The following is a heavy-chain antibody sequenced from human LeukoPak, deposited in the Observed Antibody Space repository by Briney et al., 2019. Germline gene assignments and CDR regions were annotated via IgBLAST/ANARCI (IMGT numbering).Heavy chain of an antibody. D-gene: IGHD6-13*01. J-gene: IGHJ4*02. Sequence: SETLSLTCAVYGGSFSGYYWSWIRQPPGKGLEWIGEINHSGSTNYNPSLKSRVTISVDTSKNQFSLKLSPVTAADTAVYYCARGWGLSSWYFDYWGQGTLVTVSS. CDR3: ARGWGLSSWYFDY. CDR2: INHSGST. V-gene: IGHV4-34*01. CDR1: GGSFSGYY.